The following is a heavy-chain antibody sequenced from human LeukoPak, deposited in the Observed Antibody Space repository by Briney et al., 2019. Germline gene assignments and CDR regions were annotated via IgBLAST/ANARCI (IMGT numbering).Heavy chain of an antibody. CDR2: INHSGST. CDR3: AREAGSGWYGGTRREFAS. V-gene: IGHV4-34*01. D-gene: IGHD6-19*01. J-gene: IGHJ4*02. Sequence: PSETLSLTCAVYGGSFSGYYWSWIRQPPGKGLEWIGEINHSGSTNYNPSLKSRVTISVDTSKNQFSLKLSSVTAADTAVYYCAREAGSGWYGGTRREFASWGQGTLVTVSS. CDR1: GGSFSGYY.